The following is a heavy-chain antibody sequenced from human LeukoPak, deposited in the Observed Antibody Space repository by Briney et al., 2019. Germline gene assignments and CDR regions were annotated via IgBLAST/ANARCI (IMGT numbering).Heavy chain of an antibody. CDR3: ARDYGVVGGGSSAPENWFDP. Sequence: VASVKVSCKASGCTFTGYYMHWVRQAPGQGLEWMGWINPNSGGTNYAQKFQGRVTITADKSTSTAYMELSSLRSEDTAVYYCARDYGVVGGGSSAPENWFDPWGQGTLVTVSS. D-gene: IGHD2-15*01. J-gene: IGHJ5*02. CDR1: GCTFTGYY. V-gene: IGHV1-2*02. CDR2: INPNSGGT.